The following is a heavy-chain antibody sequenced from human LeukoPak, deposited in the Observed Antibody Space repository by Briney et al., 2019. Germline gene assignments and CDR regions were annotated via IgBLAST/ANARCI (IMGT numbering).Heavy chain of an antibody. J-gene: IGHJ4*02. D-gene: IGHD6-19*01. Sequence: SETLSLTCTVSGGSISSGSYYWSWIRQPAGKGLEWIGRIYTSGSTNYNPSLKSRVTISVDTSKNQFSLKLSSVTAADTAVYYCARVRIAVAGTWWFDYWGQGTLVTVSS. CDR1: GGSISSGSYY. CDR3: ARVRIAVAGTWWFDY. V-gene: IGHV4-61*02. CDR2: IYTSGST.